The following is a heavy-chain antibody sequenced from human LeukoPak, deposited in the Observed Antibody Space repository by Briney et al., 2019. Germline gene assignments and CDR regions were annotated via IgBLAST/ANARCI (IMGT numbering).Heavy chain of an antibody. Sequence: ASVKVSCKASGYTFTSYGISWVRQAPGQGLEWMGWISAYNGNTNYAQKLQGRVTMTTDTSTSTAYMELRSLRSDDTAVYYCARGHLVVVTAILPFDYWGQGTLVTVSS. CDR2: ISAYNGNT. V-gene: IGHV1-18*01. J-gene: IGHJ4*02. CDR1: GYTFTSYG. D-gene: IGHD2-21*02. CDR3: ARGHLVVVTAILPFDY.